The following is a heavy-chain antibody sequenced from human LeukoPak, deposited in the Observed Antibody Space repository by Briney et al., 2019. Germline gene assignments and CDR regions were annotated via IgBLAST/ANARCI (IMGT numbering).Heavy chain of an antibody. CDR2: IYYSGST. Sequence: PSETLSLTCTVSGGSISSYYWSWIRQPPGKGLEWIGYIYYSGSTNYNPSLESRVTISVDTSKNQFSLKLSSVTAADTAVYYCARVDTAMVSCFDYWGQGTLVTVSS. D-gene: IGHD5-18*01. J-gene: IGHJ4*02. CDR1: GGSISSYY. V-gene: IGHV4-59*01. CDR3: ARVDTAMVSCFDY.